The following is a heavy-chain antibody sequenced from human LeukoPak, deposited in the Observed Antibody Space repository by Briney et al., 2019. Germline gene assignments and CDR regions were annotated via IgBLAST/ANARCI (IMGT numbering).Heavy chain of an antibody. CDR3: ARDLVVITARNFDY. CDR2: INHSGST. J-gene: IGHJ4*02. Sequence: SETLSLTCAVYGGSFSGYYWSWIRQPPGKGLEWIGEINHSGSTNYNPSLKSRVTISVDTSKNQFSLKLSSVTAADTAVYYCARDLVVITARNFDYWGQGTLVTVSS. D-gene: IGHD3-22*01. V-gene: IGHV4-34*01. CDR1: GGSFSGYY.